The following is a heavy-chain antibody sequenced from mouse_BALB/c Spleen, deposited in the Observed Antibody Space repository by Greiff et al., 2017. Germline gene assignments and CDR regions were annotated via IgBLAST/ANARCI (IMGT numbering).Heavy chain of an antibody. Sequence: EVQLVESGGGLVKPGGSLKLSCAASGFAFSSYDMSWVRQTPEKRLEWVAYISSGGGSTYYPDTVKGRFTISRDNAKNTLYLQMSSLKSEDTAMYYCARHISYAMDYWGQGTSVTVSS. D-gene: IGHD1-1*01. CDR1: GFAFSSYD. CDR2: ISSGGGST. J-gene: IGHJ4*01. CDR3: ARHISYAMDY. V-gene: IGHV5-12-1*01.